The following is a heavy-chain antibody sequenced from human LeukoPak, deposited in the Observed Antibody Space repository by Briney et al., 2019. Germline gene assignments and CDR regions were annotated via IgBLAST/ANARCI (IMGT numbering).Heavy chain of an antibody. CDR3: ARALRARITGTTASVYGMDV. J-gene: IGHJ6*02. V-gene: IGHV4-59*02. CDR1: GASVSSDY. CDR2: IRYIGGT. D-gene: IGHD1-20*01. Sequence: SETLSLICSVSGASVSSDYWNWIRQPPGRGLEWIGYIRYIGGTNYNPSLKSGVTISVDTSKNELSLKLTSVTAADTAVYYCARALRARITGTTASVYGMDVWGQGTTVTVSS.